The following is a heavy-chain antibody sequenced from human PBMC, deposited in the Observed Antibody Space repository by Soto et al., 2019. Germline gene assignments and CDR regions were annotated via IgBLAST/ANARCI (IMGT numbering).Heavy chain of an antibody. V-gene: IGHV3-15*07. J-gene: IGHJ6*02. CDR2: IKSKADGGTT. CDR1: GFTFSNAW. Sequence: GGSLRLSCAASGFTFSNAWMNWVRQAPGKGLEWVGRIKSKADGGTTDYAAPVKGRFTISRDDSKNTLYLQMNSLKTEDTAVYFCTTDMGRGCSSTSCYPHYYGMDVWGQGTTVTVSS. CDR3: TTDMGRGCSSTSCYPHYYGMDV. D-gene: IGHD2-2*01.